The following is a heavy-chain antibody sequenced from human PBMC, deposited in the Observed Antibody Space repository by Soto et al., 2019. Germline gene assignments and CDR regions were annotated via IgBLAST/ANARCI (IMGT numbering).Heavy chain of an antibody. CDR2: IYYSGST. CDR1: GGSISSYY. CDR3: ARGRDYSGLRGYYFDY. J-gene: IGHJ4*02. V-gene: IGHV4-59*08. Sequence: TSETLSLTCTVSGGSISSYYWSWIRQPPGKGLEWIGYIYYSGSTNYNPSLKSRVTISVDTSKNQFSLKLSSVTAADTAVYYCARGRDYSGLRGYYFDYWGQGTLVTVSS. D-gene: IGHD5-12*01.